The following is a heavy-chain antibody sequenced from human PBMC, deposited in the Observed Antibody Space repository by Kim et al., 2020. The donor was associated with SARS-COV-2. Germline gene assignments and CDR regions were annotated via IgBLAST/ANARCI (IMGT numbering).Heavy chain of an antibody. D-gene: IGHD1-20*01. Sequence: NDAQKFQGRVTMTRDTATNTAYMELSSLISEDTAIYYCTREIIGTSLFDYWGQGTLVTVSS. V-gene: IGHV1-46*01. J-gene: IGHJ4*02. CDR3: TREIIGTSLFDY.